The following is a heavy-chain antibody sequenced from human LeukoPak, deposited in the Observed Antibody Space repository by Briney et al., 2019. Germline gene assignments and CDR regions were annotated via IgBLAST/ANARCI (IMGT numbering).Heavy chain of an antibody. CDR3: ARDFCGDCDSGGWYHFDN. CDR2: INPSGGTT. J-gene: IGHJ4*01. V-gene: IGHV1-46*01. Sequence: ASVKVSCKASGYTFTGHYMHWVRQAPGQGLEWMGIINPSGGTTSYAQKFQGRVIMTRDMSTNTFYMDLSSLRSDDTAVYYCARDFCGDCDSGGWYHFDNWGQGTLVTVSS. D-gene: IGHD2-21*02. CDR1: GYTFTGHY.